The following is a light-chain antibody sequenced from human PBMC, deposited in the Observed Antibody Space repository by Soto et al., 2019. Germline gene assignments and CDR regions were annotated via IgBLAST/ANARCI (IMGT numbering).Light chain of an antibody. V-gene: IGLV2-23*01. CDR2: EGK. CDR1: SSDIGHYNL. Sequence: QSALTQPASVSGSPGQSITISCAGTSSDIGHYNLVSWYQQHPGKAPKLLMYEGKKRPSGVSNRFSGSKSDNTASLTISGLQAEDESDYYCCSFAGSDPWVFGGGTKLTVL. CDR3: CSFAGSDPWV. J-gene: IGLJ3*02.